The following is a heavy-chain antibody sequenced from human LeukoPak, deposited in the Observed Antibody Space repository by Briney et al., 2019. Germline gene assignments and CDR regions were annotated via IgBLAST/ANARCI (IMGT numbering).Heavy chain of an antibody. J-gene: IGHJ3*02. CDR3: AREGLLCGGDCYRDAFDI. V-gene: IGHV4-59*01. D-gene: IGHD2-21*02. CDR2: MYYSGIT. CDR1: GGSISSYY. Sequence: SETLSLTCTVSGGSISSYYWSWIRQPPGKGLKWIGYMYYSGITNYNPSLKSRVTISVDTSKNQFSLQLSPVTAADTAVYYCAREGLLCGGDCYRDAFDIWGQGTMVTVSS.